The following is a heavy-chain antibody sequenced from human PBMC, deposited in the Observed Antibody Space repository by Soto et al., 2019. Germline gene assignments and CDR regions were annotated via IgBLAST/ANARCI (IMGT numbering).Heavy chain of an antibody. J-gene: IGHJ4*02. Sequence: QVQLVQSGAEVKKPGASVKVSCKASGYTFTSYGISWVRQAPGQGLEWMGWISAYNGNTNYAQKLQGRVTRTTDTSKSTAYMELRSLRSDDTAVYYWARDPRSVAATAFFDYWGQGTLVTGSS. D-gene: IGHD2-15*01. V-gene: IGHV1-18*01. CDR3: ARDPRSVAATAFFDY. CDR2: ISAYNGNT. CDR1: GYTFTSYG.